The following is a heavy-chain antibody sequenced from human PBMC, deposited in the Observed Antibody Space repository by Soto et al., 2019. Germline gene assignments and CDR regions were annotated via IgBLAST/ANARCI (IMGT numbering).Heavy chain of an antibody. CDR3: ARLSGGPPVGGGSYNDAFDI. D-gene: IGHD2-15*01. Sequence: ASVKVSCKASGYTFTSYYMHWVRQAPGQGLEWMGIINPSGGSTSYAQKFQGRVTMTRDTSTSTVYMELSSLRSEDTAVYYCARLSGGPPVGGGSYNDAFDICGQGTMVHVSS. J-gene: IGHJ3*02. V-gene: IGHV1-46*01. CDR2: INPSGGST. CDR1: GYTFTSYY.